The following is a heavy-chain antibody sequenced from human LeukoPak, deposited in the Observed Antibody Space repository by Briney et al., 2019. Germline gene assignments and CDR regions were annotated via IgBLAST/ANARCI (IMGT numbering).Heavy chain of an antibody. J-gene: IGHJ4*02. D-gene: IGHD2-15*01. CDR2: LSDSGSA. CDR1: GFTFSSYA. Sequence: GSLRLSCAASGFTFSSYAMSWVRQAPGKGLEWVSGLSDSGSAYYADSVKGRFTISRDNSKNTLYLQMNSLRAEDTAVYYCAKASGSGFYNNYDYWGQGTLVTVSS. V-gene: IGHV3-23*01. CDR3: AKASGSGFYNNYDY.